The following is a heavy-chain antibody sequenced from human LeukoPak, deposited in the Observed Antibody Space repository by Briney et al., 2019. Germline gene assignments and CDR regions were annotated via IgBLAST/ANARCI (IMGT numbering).Heavy chain of an antibody. J-gene: IGHJ4*02. CDR1: GFTFSSYW. V-gene: IGHV3-48*02. D-gene: IGHD3-10*01. CDR2: ITSSSSTI. Sequence: GGSLRLSCAASGFTFSSYWMNWVRQTPGKGLEWVSYITSSSSTISYADSVKGRFTISRDNAKNSLYLQMNSLRDEDTAVYYCVRDWFFYFDYWGQGILVTVSS. CDR3: VRDWFFYFDY.